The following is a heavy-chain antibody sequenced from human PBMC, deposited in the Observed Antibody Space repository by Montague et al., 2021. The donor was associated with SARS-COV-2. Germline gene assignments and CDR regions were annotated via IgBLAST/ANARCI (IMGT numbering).Heavy chain of an antibody. Sequence: CAISGDSVGSDSVTRSSIRQSPSRGLQWLGGTYYRSKWYSDYAPSVRGRLTVNPDASKNEFSLELNYVTPEDTAVYYCVRYSGWFYFDFWGQGTLVTVSS. J-gene: IGHJ4*02. CDR2: TYYRSKWYS. D-gene: IGHD6-19*01. CDR1: GDSVGSDSVT. CDR3: VRYSGWFYFDF. V-gene: IGHV6-1*01.